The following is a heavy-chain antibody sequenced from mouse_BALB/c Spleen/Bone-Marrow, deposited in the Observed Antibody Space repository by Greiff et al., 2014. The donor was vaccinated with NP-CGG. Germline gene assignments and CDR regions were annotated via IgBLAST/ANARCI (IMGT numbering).Heavy chain of an antibody. CDR1: GITVSSYT. D-gene: IGHD1-2*01. CDR3: ARHYGYVDAMDY. J-gene: IGHJ4*01. V-gene: IGHV5-6-5*01. Sequence: EVMLVESGGGLVKPGESLKFSCAAPGITVSSYTMSWVRQTPEKRLEWVASITGGGTTYYPDSVKGRFTISRDNARNILYLQVSSLRSEDTAIYYCARHYGYVDAMDYWGQGTSVTVSS. CDR2: ITGGGTT.